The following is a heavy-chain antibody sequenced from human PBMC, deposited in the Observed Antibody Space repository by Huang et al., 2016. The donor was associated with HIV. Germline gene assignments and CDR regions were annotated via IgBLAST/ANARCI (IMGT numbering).Heavy chain of an antibody. CDR1: GYRFRSNW. J-gene: IGHJ6*02. Sequence: QSGAEVKKPGESLKISCKGSGYRFRSNWIGWGRQMPGKGLEWMGSIYPGDFVTRYSPSVQGQVTISADKSINTAYLQWSSLKASDTAMYYCARLIGSPSFYYGLDVWGQGTTVTVSS. CDR2: IYPGDFVT. D-gene: IGHD3-10*01. CDR3: ARLIGSPSFYYGLDV. V-gene: IGHV5-51*03.